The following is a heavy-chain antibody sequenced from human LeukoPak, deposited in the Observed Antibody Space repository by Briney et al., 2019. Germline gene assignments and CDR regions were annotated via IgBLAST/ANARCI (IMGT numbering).Heavy chain of an antibody. J-gene: IGHJ3*02. D-gene: IGHD5-18*01. Sequence: ASVKVSCKASGYIFTNYYMNWVRQAPGQGLEWMGIINPSGGGTSYAQKFQGRVTMTRDKSTSTVYMELSSLRSEDTAVYYCARDLSWEYSYGFRAFDIWGQGTMVTVSS. CDR2: INPSGGGT. CDR3: ARDLSWEYSYGFRAFDI. V-gene: IGHV1-46*01. CDR1: GYIFTNYY.